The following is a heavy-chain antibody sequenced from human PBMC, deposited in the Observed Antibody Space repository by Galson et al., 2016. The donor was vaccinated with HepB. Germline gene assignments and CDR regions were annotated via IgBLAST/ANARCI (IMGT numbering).Heavy chain of an antibody. CDR2: IYYSGST. D-gene: IGHD2-15*01. CDR1: GGSISSSSYY. CDR3: ARHSSYYGNCDY. V-gene: IGHV4-39*01. J-gene: IGHJ4*02. Sequence: ETLSLTCTVSGGSISSSSYYWGWIRQPPGRGLEWIGSIYYSGSTYYNPSLKSRVTISVDTSKNQFSLNLSSVTAADTAVYYCARHSSYYGNCDYWGQGTLVTVAS.